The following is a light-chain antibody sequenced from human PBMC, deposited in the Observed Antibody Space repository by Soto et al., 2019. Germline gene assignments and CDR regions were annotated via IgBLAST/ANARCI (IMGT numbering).Light chain of an antibody. CDR1: SSNIGAGYD. CDR2: DNN. CDR3: QSYDSSLSGSYV. Sequence: QSVLTQPPSVSGAPGQRVIISCTGSSSNIGAGYDAHWYQQLPGTAPRLLIYDNNNRPSGVPARFSVSKSDTSASLAITGLQPEDEADYYCQSYDSSLSGSYVFGTGTKLTVL. V-gene: IGLV1-40*01. J-gene: IGLJ1*01.